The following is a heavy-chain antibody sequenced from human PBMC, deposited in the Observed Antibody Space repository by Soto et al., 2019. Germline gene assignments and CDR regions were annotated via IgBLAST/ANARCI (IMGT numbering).Heavy chain of an antibody. CDR1: GYTFTSYG. Sequence: QVQLVQSGAEVKKPGASVKVSCKASGYTFTSYGISWVRQAPGQGLEWMGWISAYNGNTNYAQKLQGRVTMTTDTSTSTGYMGLRSLRSGDTAGEYWARELRGIGGDWFGPWGQGTLGTVSS. D-gene: IGHD3-16*01. J-gene: IGHJ5*02. CDR3: ARELRGIGGDWFGP. CDR2: ISAYNGNT. V-gene: IGHV1-18*01.